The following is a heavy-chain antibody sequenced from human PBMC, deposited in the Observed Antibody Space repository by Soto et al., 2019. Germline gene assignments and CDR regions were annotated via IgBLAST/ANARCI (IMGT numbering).Heavy chain of an antibody. CDR3: ARDFDDYGKVDY. D-gene: IGHD4-17*01. V-gene: IGHV3-21*06. J-gene: IGHJ4*02. CDR1: GFVFSDYT. CDR2: VSSRGNFI. Sequence: GGSLRLSCAASGFVFSDYTMKWVRQAPGKGLEWVSSVSSRGNFIYYTDSLKGRFTISRDNAKNSLYLQMTSLRVEDTAVYYCARDFDDYGKVDYWGQGALVTVSS.